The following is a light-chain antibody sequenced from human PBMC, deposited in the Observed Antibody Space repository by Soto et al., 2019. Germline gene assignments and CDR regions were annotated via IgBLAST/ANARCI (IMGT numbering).Light chain of an antibody. J-gene: IGKJ1*01. CDR1: QSISSW. CDR2: KAS. Sequence: DIQMTQSPSTLSASVGDRVTITCRASQSISSWLAWFQQKPGKAPKLLMYKASSLESGVPSRFSGSESGTEFTLTISSLQPEDFATDYCQHYDTYPWTFGQGTKVEIK. CDR3: QHYDTYPWT. V-gene: IGKV1-5*03.